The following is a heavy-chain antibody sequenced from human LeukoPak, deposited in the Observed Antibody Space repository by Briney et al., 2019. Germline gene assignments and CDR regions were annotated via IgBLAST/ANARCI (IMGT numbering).Heavy chain of an antibody. Sequence: GGSLRLSCAASGFTFSSYWMHWVRHTPGKGLEWVANIKQDGSEKYYVDSVKGRFTISRDNAKNSLYLQMNSLRAEDTAVYYCARDNSRGVSFYCYYGMDVWGQGTTVTVSS. J-gene: IGHJ6*02. CDR3: ARDNSRGVSFYCYYGMDV. CDR1: GFTFSSYW. V-gene: IGHV3-7*01. CDR2: IKQDGSEK. D-gene: IGHD3-10*01.